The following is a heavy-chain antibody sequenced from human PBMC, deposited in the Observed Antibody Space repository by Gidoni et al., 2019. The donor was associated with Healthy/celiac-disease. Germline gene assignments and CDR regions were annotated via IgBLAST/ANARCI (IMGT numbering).Heavy chain of an antibody. CDR2: ICYSGGT. D-gene: IGHD3-22*01. V-gene: IGHV4-59*01. Sequence: QVQLQESGPGLVKPSETLSLTRTVSGGAISSYYWSWLRPPPGKGLEWRGCICYSGGTNYHPSLKSRVPISVDTSKHQFSLKLSSVTAADTAVYYCARGGLHYYDSSGYYLGLAFDYWGQGTLVTVSS. CDR3: ARGGLHYYDSSGYYLGLAFDY. CDR1: GGAISSYY. J-gene: IGHJ4*02.